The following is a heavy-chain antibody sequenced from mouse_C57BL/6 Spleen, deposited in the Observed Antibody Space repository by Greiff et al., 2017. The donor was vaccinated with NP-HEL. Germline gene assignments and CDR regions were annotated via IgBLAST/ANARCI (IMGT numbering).Heavy chain of an antibody. J-gene: IGHJ4*01. V-gene: IGHV3-6*01. Sequence: EVKLMESGPGLVKPSQSLSLTCSVTGYSITSGYYWNWIRQFPGNKLEWMGYISYDGSNNYNPSLKNRISITRDTSKNQFFLKLNSVTTEYTATYYCANYYGSSYDAMDYWGQVTSVTVSS. D-gene: IGHD1-1*01. CDR2: ISYDGSN. CDR3: ANYYGSSYDAMDY. CDR1: GYSITSGYY.